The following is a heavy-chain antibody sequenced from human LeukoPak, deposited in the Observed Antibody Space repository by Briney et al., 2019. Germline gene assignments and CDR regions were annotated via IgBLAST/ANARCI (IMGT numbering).Heavy chain of an antibody. CDR3: ARDRAYGDYRDAFDI. CDR1: GFTFSSYA. J-gene: IGHJ3*02. Sequence: GRSLRLSCAASGFTFSSYAMHWVRQAPGKGLEWVAVISYDGSNKYYADSVKGRFTISRDSSKNTLYLQMSSPRAEDTAVYYCARDRAYGDYRDAFDIWGQGTMVTVSS. V-gene: IGHV3-30*04. CDR2: ISYDGSNK. D-gene: IGHD4-17*01.